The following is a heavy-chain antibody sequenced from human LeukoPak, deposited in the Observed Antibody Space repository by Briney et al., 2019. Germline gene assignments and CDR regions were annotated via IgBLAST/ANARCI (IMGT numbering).Heavy chain of an antibody. J-gene: IGHJ4*02. CDR3: ARGEKPYDY. CDR2: IYHSGST. V-gene: IGHV4-38-2*02. Sequence: PSETLSLTCTVSGYSISSGYYWGWIRQPPGKGLEWIGSIYHSGSTYYNPSLKSRVTISVDTSKNQFSLKLSSVTAADTAVYYCARGEKPYDYWGQGTLVSVPS. CDR1: GYSISSGYY. D-gene: IGHD1-26*01.